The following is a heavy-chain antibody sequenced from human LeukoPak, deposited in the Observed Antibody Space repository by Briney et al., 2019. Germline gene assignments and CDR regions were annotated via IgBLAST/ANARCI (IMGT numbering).Heavy chain of an antibody. Sequence: GASVKVSCKASGYTITNNYMHWVRQAPGQGLEWMGWINPNSGGTNYAQKFQGRVTMTRDTSIRTAYMEVSRLRSDATAVYYCARSPDILTGENFDYWGQGTLVTVSS. CDR2: INPNSGGT. D-gene: IGHD3-9*01. CDR3: ARSPDILTGENFDY. J-gene: IGHJ4*02. V-gene: IGHV1-2*02. CDR1: GYTITNNY.